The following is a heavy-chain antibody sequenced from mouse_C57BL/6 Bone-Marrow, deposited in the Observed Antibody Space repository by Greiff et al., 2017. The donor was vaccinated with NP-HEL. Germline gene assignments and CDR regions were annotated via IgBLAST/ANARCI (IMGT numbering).Heavy chain of an antibody. CDR2: ISSGGSYT. CDR1: GFTFSSYG. CDR3: ARHDGLYYFDY. Sequence: EVQGVESGGDLVKPGGSLKLSCAASGFTFSSYGMSWVRQTPDKRLEWVATISSGGSYTYYPDSVKGRFTISRDNAKNTLYLQMSSLKSEDTAMYYCARHDGLYYFDYWGQGTTLTVSS. J-gene: IGHJ2*01. V-gene: IGHV5-6*01. D-gene: IGHD2-3*01.